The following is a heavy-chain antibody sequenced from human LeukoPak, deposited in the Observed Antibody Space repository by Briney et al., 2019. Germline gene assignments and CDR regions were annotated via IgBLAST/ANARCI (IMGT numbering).Heavy chain of an antibody. CDR2: IHAGNGKT. J-gene: IGHJ5*02. CDR1: GYTFNV. D-gene: IGHD3-16*01. CDR3: AGNSPGGSIAEGDWFDP. V-gene: IGHV1-3*01. Sequence: AASVKVSCKSSGYTFNVHWVRQAPGQRLEWMGWIHAGNGKTKYLQKFQGRVTFIWDTSATTAYMELSSLTSADTAIYYCAGNSPGGSIAEGDWFDPWGQGTLVTVSS.